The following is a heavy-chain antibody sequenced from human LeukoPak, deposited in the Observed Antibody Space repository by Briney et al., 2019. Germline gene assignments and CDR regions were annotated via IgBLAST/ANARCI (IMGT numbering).Heavy chain of an antibody. CDR3: AREIESSGSYYNPFDY. J-gene: IGHJ4*02. CDR2: IHSDGST. D-gene: IGHD3-10*01. Sequence: PGGSLRLSCAASGFSVSSNYMNWVRQAPGKGLEWVSVIHSDGSTYYADSVKGRFTISRDNSKNTLYLQMNSLRAEDTAVYYCAREIESSGSYYNPFDYWGQGTLVTVSS. V-gene: IGHV3-66*01. CDR1: GFSVSSNY.